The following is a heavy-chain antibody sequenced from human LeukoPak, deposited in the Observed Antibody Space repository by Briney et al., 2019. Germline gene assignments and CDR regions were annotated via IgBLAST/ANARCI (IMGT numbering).Heavy chain of an antibody. CDR1: GFTFSSYW. CDR2: IKRDGSSP. J-gene: IGHJ4*02. CDR3: ARTPGSWYVDY. D-gene: IGHD6-13*01. Sequence: GGSLRLSCAASGFTFSSYWMHWIRHAPGKGLVWVSRIKRDGSSPAYADSVKGRFTISRDNAKNTLYLQMNSLRAEDTAVYYCARTPGSWYVDYWGQGTLVTVSS. V-gene: IGHV3-74*01.